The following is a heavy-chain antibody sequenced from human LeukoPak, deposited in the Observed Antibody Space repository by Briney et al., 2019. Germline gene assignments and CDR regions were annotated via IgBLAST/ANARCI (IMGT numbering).Heavy chain of an antibody. V-gene: IGHV4-4*07. CDR3: ARRNGERKEDGYNYYAFDI. Sequence: PSETLSLTCTVSGGSISHYFWSWFRQPAGKGLEWIGRIYTSGSTSYNPSLKSRVTMSVDTSKNQFSLKLSSVTAADTAVYYCARRNGERKEDGYNYYAFDIWGQGTMVTVSS. J-gene: IGHJ3*02. CDR2: IYTSGST. D-gene: IGHD5-24*01. CDR1: GGSISHYF.